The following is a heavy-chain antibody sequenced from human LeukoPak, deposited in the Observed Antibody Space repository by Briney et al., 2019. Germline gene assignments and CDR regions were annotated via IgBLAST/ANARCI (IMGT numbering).Heavy chain of an antibody. J-gene: IGHJ4*02. V-gene: IGHV3-21*01. CDR2: ISSTSSHT. Sequence: GGSLRLSCAASGFTFSSYSMNWVRQAPGKGLEWVSSISSTSSHTYYADSVKGRFTISRDNAKNSLYLQMNSLRAEDTAVYYCARVVPGTGFFYWGQGTLATVSS. D-gene: IGHD2-8*02. CDR3: ARVVPGTGFFY. CDR1: GFTFSSYS.